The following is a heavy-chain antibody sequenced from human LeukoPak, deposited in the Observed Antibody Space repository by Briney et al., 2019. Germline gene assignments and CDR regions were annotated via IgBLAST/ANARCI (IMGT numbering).Heavy chain of an antibody. CDR2: IYYSGST. CDR3: AREEYCSGGSCYLYNWFDP. CDR1: GGSISSYY. Sequence: KPSETLSLTCTVSGGSISSYYWSWIRQPPGKGLEWIGYIYYSGSTNYNPSLKSRVTISVDTSKNQFSLKLSSVTAADTAVYYCAREEYCSGGSCYLYNWFDPWGQGTLVTVSS. D-gene: IGHD2-15*01. V-gene: IGHV4-59*01. J-gene: IGHJ5*02.